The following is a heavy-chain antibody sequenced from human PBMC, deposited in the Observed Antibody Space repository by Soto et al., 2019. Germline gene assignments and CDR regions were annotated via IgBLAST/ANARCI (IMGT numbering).Heavy chain of an antibody. CDR3: TRCGIRYHSIGYYLGIDGMDV. V-gene: IGHV1-69*12. CDR1: GGTFNSYA. Sequence: QVQLVQSGAEVKKPESSVRVSCKASGGTFNSYAITWVRQAPGHGLEWMGGTIPMFGTTNYAEKFQGRVTISADEATNTAYVELSSLRSADTAVYYCTRCGIRYHSIGYYLGIDGMDVWGQGTTVIVSS. J-gene: IGHJ6*02. CDR2: TIPMFGTT. D-gene: IGHD3-22*01.